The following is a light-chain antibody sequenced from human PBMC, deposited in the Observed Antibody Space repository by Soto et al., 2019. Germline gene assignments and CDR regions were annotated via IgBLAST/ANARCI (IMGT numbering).Light chain of an antibody. CDR2: GVT. Sequence: QSALAQPPSASGSPGQSVTISCTGSGSDIGAYNFVSWYQQHPGKAPKLMIFGVTERPSGVPDRFSGSKSGNTASLTVSGLQADDEAVYYCSSYTSSSTLDVFGTGTKLTV. J-gene: IGLJ1*01. V-gene: IGLV2-8*01. CDR1: GSDIGAYNF. CDR3: SSYTSSSTLDV.